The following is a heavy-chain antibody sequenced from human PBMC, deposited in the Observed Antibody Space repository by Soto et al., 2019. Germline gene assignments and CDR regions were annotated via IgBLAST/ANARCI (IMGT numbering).Heavy chain of an antibody. CDR1: GFIFSGSG. CDR3: ARWVGGSMYDNSGKYDS. Sequence: QVQLVESGGGVVQPGRSLRLTCAASGFIFSGSGMHWVRQAPGKGLEWVALISYDGSRTYYADSVRDRFTLSRDNGQKTLSLQMNRLKAEDTAVYCCARWVGGSMYDNSGKYDSWGQGTLVIVS. D-gene: IGHD3-22*01. V-gene: IGHV3-30*03. CDR2: ISYDGSRT. J-gene: IGHJ5*01.